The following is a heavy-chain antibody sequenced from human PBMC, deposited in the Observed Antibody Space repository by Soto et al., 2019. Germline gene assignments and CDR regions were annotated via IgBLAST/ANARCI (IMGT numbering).Heavy chain of an antibody. V-gene: IGHV1-8*01. J-gene: IGHJ6*03. D-gene: IGHD6-13*01. CDR3: ARGRSSSWYNLYYYYYYMDV. CDR1: GYTFTSYD. Sequence: ASVKVSCKASGYTFTSYDINWVRQATGQGLEWMGWMNPNSGNTGYAQKFQGRVTMTRNTSISTAYMELSSLRSEDTAVYYCARGRSSSWYNLYYYYYYMDVWGKGTTVTVSS. CDR2: MNPNSGNT.